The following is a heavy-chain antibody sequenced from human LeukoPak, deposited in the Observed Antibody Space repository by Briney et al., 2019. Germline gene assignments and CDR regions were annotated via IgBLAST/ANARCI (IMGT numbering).Heavy chain of an antibody. D-gene: IGHD6-13*01. V-gene: IGHV1-8*01. J-gene: IGHJ6*03. Sequence: ASVKVSCKASGYTFTSYDINWVRQATGQGLEWMGWMNPNSGNTGYAQKFQGRVTMTRNTSISTAYMELSSLRSEDTAVYYCARGRGSSWYIYVYYYYYMDVWGKGTTVTVSS. CDR2: MNPNSGNT. CDR1: GYTFTSYD. CDR3: ARGRGSSWYIYVYYYYYMDV.